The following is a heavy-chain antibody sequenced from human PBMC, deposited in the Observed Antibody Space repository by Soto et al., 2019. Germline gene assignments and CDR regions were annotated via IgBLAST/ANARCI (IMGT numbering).Heavy chain of an antibody. V-gene: IGHV3-23*01. J-gene: IGHJ4*02. CDR2: ISGSGGGT. D-gene: IGHD1-1*01. Sequence: PVGSLRLSCASSVFTFSSYAMSCVRHAPGKWLEWVSSISGSGGGTYYADSVKGRFTFSRDNSKNTLYLQMNSLRAEDTAVYYCAKFGMATTKRSHHYYIEYWGQGALVTVSS. CDR1: VFTFSSYA. CDR3: AKFGMATTKRSHHYYIEY.